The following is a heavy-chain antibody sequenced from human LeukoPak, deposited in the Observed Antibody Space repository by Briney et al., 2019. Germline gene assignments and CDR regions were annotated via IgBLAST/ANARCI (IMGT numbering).Heavy chain of an antibody. Sequence: PGGSLRLSCTASGFTFSNYWMNWVRQAPGKGLEWVANMKQDGSEQYYVDSMKGRFTISRDNAKNSLYLQINSLRAEDTAVYYCARDRHYDFWSGYYTPFNSWGQGTLVTVSS. CDR1: GFTFSNYW. D-gene: IGHD3-3*01. V-gene: IGHV3-7*03. CDR3: ARDRHYDFWSGYYTPFNS. J-gene: IGHJ4*02. CDR2: MKQDGSEQ.